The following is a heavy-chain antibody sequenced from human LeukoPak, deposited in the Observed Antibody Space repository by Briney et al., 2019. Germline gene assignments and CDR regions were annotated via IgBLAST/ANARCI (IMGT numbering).Heavy chain of an antibody. CDR1: GGSISSYY. J-gene: IGHJ4*02. Sequence: KSSETLSLTCTVSGGSISSYYWSWIRQPPGKGLEWIGYIYYSGSTNYNPSLKSRVTISVDTSKNQFSLKLSSVTAADTAVYYCARKDIVVVPAANWDYWGQGTLVTVSS. CDR3: ARKDIVVVPAANWDY. CDR2: IYYSGST. V-gene: IGHV4-59*01. D-gene: IGHD2-2*01.